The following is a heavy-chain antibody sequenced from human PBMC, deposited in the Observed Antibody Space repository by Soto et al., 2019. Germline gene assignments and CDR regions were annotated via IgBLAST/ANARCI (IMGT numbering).Heavy chain of an antibody. V-gene: IGHV1-2*04. CDR2: INPNSGGT. CDR1: GYTLTGYY. Sequence: ASVKVSCKASGYTLTGYYMHWVRQAPGQGLEWMGWINPNSGGTNYAQKFQGWVTMTRDTSISTAYMELSRLRSDDTAVYYCARGAQGVRGVIISGGWFDPWGQGTLVTVSS. CDR3: ARGAQGVRGVIISGGWFDP. D-gene: IGHD3-10*01. J-gene: IGHJ5*02.